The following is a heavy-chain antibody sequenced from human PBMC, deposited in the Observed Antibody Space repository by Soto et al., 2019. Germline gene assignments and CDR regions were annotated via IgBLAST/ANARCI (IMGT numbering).Heavy chain of an antibody. D-gene: IGHD3-22*01. V-gene: IGHV1-69*08. CDR2: IIPIIGII. J-gene: IGHJ5*02. Sequence: QVLLVQSGAEVKKPGSSVKVSCKASGGTFSTYTITWVRQAPGQGLEWMGRIIPIIGIINYAQKFQGRVTITADKFTGTAYMELTRLRSDDTAVYYCAGDPDSHYNDSHASSYPWGQGTLVTVSS. CDR3: AGDPDSHYNDSHASSYP. CDR1: GGTFSTYT.